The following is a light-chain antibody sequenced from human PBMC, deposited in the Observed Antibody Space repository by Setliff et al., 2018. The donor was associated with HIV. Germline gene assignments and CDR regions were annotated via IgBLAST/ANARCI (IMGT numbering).Light chain of an antibody. Sequence: QSALTQPASVSGSPGQSITISCTGTSSDVGGYSYVSWYQQHPGKAPKLIIYDVSERPSGVPDRFSGSKSGNTASLTISGLQAEDEADYYCCSFAGTFVVFGGGTKVTVL. V-gene: IGLV2-11*01. J-gene: IGLJ2*01. CDR2: DVS. CDR3: CSFAGTFVV. CDR1: SSDVGGYSY.